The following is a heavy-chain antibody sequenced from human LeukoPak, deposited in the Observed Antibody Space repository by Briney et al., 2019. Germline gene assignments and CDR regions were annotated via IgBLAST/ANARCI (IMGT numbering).Heavy chain of an antibody. D-gene: IGHD5-12*01. J-gene: IGHJ3*02. CDR1: GFMFSSYW. CDR3: ARGSSDYEHFHYAFDI. CDR2: IKEDGSEK. Sequence: GGSLRLSCAASGFMFSSYWMSWVRQAPGKGLEWVADIKEDGSEKYYVDSVKGRFTISRDNAKNSLYLQMNSLRAEDTAVYYCARGSSDYEHFHYAFDIWGQGTMVTVSS. V-gene: IGHV3-7*01.